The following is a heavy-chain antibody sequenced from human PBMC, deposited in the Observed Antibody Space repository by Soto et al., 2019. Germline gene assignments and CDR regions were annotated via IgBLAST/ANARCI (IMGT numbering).Heavy chain of an antibody. Sequence: KPSETLSLTCTVSGGSISSGGYYRSWIRQHPGKGLEWIGYIYYSGSTYYNPSLKSRVTISVDTSKNQFSLKLSSVTAADTAVYYCASLAAPSRYYYYGMDVWGQGTTVTVSS. J-gene: IGHJ6*02. V-gene: IGHV4-31*03. CDR1: GGSISSGGYY. CDR2: IYYSGST. CDR3: ASLAAPSRYYYYGMDV. D-gene: IGHD6-13*01.